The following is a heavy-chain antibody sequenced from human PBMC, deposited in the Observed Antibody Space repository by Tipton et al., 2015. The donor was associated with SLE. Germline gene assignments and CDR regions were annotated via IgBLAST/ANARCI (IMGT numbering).Heavy chain of an antibody. CDR2: ISGSSGSI. V-gene: IGHV3-21*03. Sequence: GSLRLSCAASGFTFNTYAMKWVRQAPGKGLEWVSAISGSSGSIYYADSVKGRFTISRDNAKNSLYLQMNSLRVEDTAVYYCARDERRGGGYPGDYWGLGTLVTVSS. J-gene: IGHJ4*02. CDR3: ARDERRGGGYPGDY. D-gene: IGHD2-15*01. CDR1: GFTFNTYA.